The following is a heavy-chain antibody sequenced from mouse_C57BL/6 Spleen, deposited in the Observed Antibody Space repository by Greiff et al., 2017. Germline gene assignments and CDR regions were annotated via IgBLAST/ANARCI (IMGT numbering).Heavy chain of an antibody. D-gene: IGHD2-4*01. V-gene: IGHV1-64*01. CDR1: GYTFTSYW. Sequence: VQLQQPGAELVKPGASVKLSCKASGYTFTSYWMHWVKQRPGQGLEWIGMIHPNSGSTNYNEKFKSKATLTVDKSSSTAYMQLSSLTSEDSAVYYCARGNYDYGNFDYWGQGTTLTVSS. CDR2: IHPNSGST. J-gene: IGHJ2*01. CDR3: ARGNYDYGNFDY.